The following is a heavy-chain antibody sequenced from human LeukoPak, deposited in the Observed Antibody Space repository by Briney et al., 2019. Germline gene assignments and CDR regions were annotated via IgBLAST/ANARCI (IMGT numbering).Heavy chain of an antibody. CDR3: ARVPYYYDIPFDY. V-gene: IGHV3-7*01. J-gene: IGHJ4*02. CDR1: GFTFSNYW. D-gene: IGHD3-22*01. Sequence: GGSLRLSCAASGFTFSNYWMSWVRQAPGKGLEWVAIIKQDGSEKYYVDSVKGRFTISRDNAKNSLYLQMNSLRAQDTAVYYCARVPYYYDIPFDYWGQGTLVTVSS. CDR2: IKQDGSEK.